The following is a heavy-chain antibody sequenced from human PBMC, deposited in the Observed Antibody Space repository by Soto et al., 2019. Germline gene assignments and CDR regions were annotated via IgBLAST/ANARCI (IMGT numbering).Heavy chain of an antibody. Sequence: QVQLVQSGAEVKKPGASVKVSCKASGYTFTSYGISWVRQAPGQXXEWMGWISAYHGNTNYAQKLQGRVTMTTDTSTSTAYMELRSLRSDDTAVYYCARDYSRYYYYYMDVWGKGTTVTVSS. CDR3: ARDYSRYYYYYMDV. D-gene: IGHD4-4*01. CDR1: GYTFTSYG. CDR2: ISAYHGNT. J-gene: IGHJ6*03. V-gene: IGHV1-18*01.